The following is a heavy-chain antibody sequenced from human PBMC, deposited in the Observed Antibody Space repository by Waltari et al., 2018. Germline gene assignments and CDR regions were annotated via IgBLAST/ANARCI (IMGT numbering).Heavy chain of an antibody. V-gene: IGHV3-23*04. CDR1: GFPFSSFT. J-gene: IGHJ4*02. D-gene: IGHD2-8*01. CDR3: ASAPRPEVSAPFDF. CDR2: IIGIGDIT. Sequence: EVQLVESGGGLVQPGGFLRLSCAGSGFPFSSFTMHWVRQAPGAGLEWGSGIIGIGDITSYADSVKGRFTISRDTSKNTLYLLLNSLRPGDTAIYYCASAPRPEVSAPFDFWGRGTLVTVSS.